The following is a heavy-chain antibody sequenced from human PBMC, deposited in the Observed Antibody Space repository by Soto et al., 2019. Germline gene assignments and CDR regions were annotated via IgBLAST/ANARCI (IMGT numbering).Heavy chain of an antibody. J-gene: IGHJ6*02. CDR2: MSEDGSVE. Sequence: QVQLVESGGGVVEPGWSLRLSCAASGFTFSDYGLHWVRQASGKGLEWVAVMSEDGSVEFNGDSVKARFTISTDKSNTMVYLQMHSLRPEATATYYCATCSGGRCYGALGITLDYYGMDVWAPGTTVTVSS. D-gene: IGHD2-15*01. CDR1: GFTFSDYG. CDR3: ATCSGGRCYGALGITLDYYGMDV. V-gene: IGHV3-30*04.